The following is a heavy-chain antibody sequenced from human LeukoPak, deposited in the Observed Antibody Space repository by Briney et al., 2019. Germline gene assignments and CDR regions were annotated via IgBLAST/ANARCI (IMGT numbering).Heavy chain of an antibody. J-gene: IGHJ4*02. D-gene: IGHD3-3*01. CDR2: ISSSSSYI. CDR1: GFTFSSYS. CDR3: AREPSDLWSGYYIQPHQNYFDY. V-gene: IGHV3-21*01. Sequence: GGSLRLSCAASGFTFSSYSMNWVRQAPGKGLEWVSSISSSSSYIYYADSVKGRFTISRDNAKNSLYLQMNSLRAEDTAVYYCAREPSDLWSGYYIQPHQNYFDYWGQGTLVTVSS.